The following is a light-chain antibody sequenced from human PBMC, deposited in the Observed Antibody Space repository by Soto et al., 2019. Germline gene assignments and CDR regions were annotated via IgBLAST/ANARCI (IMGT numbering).Light chain of an antibody. CDR2: GAY. CDR3: QQYNNWPRT. V-gene: IGKV3-15*01. CDR1: QSVRGN. J-gene: IGKJ1*01. Sequence: EIVMTQSPATLSVSPGERATLSCRASQSVRGNLAWYQQKPGQAPRLLIYGAYTRATGIPAGFSGSGSGTEFTLTISSLQSEDFAVYYCQQYNNWPRTFGQGTKVEIK.